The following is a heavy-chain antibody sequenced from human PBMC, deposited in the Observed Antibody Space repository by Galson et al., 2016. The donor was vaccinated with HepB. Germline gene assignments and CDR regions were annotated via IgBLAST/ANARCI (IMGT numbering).Heavy chain of an antibody. CDR2: IWNDGSQK. CDR3: ARDRDLALVGYARFGMDV. D-gene: IGHD2-8*02. CDR1: GFSFNTYG. Sequence: SLRLSCAASGFSFNTYGMHWVRQAPGKGLEWVAVIWNDGSQKHYGGSVKGRFAISRDNAKNTLYLQMTSLRAEDTAVYYCARDRDLALVGYARFGMDVWGTGTTVTVSS. V-gene: IGHV3-33*01. J-gene: IGHJ6*04.